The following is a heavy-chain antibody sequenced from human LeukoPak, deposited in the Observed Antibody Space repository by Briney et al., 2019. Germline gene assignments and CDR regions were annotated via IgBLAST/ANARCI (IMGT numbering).Heavy chain of an antibody. V-gene: IGHV3-21*01. Sequence: GGSLRLSCAASGFTFSSYSLTWVRQAPGKGLEWVSSISTSGSHKYYADSVKGRFTISRDNAKNSLYLQMNSLRAEDTAVYYCAELGITMIGGVWGKGTTVTISS. CDR1: GFTFSSYS. CDR2: ISTSGSHK. D-gene: IGHD3-10*02. J-gene: IGHJ6*04. CDR3: AELGITMIGGV.